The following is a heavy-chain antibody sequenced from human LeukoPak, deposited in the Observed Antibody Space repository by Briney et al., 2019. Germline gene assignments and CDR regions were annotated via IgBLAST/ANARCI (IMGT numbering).Heavy chain of an antibody. CDR2: ISGSGGST. V-gene: IGHV3-23*01. CDR3: RHTISEDYFDY. CDR1: GFTFSSYA. D-gene: IGHD3-9*01. J-gene: IGHJ4*02. Sequence: GGSLRLSCAASGFTFSSYAMSWVRQAPGKGLEWVSAISGSGGSTYYADSVKGRFTISRDNSKNTLYLQMNSLRAEYSSLYYCRHTISEDYFDYWGQGTLVTVSS.